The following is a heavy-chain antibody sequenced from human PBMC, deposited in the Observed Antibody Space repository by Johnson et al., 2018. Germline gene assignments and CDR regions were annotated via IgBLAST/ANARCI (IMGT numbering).Heavy chain of an antibody. Sequence: QVQLQESGPGLVKPSETVSLTCTVSGGSISSYFWSWIRQPPGKGLAWMGYIYYRGSTKSNPSLKSRVTISVDTSKNQFSLKLSSVTAADTAVYYCARTWVRNYDILTDAYYYYMDVWGKGTTVTVSS. CDR2: IYYRGST. CDR3: ARTWVRNYDILTDAYYYYMDV. CDR1: GGSISSYF. V-gene: IGHV4-59*12. D-gene: IGHD3-9*01. J-gene: IGHJ6*03.